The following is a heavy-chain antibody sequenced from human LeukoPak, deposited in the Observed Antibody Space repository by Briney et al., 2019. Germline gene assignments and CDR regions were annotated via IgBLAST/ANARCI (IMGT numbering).Heavy chain of an antibody. Sequence: PGGSLRLSCGTSGFIFSHYAMNWVRQTPGKGLEWVSAISGRGGSTYYADSVKGRFTISRDNSKNTLFLQMNSLRAEDTAIYYCARLATSWYSSLDYWGQGTLVTVSS. V-gene: IGHV3-23*01. CDR2: ISGRGGST. J-gene: IGHJ4*02. CDR3: ARLATSWYSSLDY. CDR1: GFIFSHYA. D-gene: IGHD6-13*01.